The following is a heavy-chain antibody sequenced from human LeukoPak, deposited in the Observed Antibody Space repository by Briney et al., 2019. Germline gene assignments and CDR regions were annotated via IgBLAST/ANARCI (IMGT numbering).Heavy chain of an antibody. CDR3: AKDPTPTRRTAAGTV. CDR1: GFTFSSYA. CDR2: VSGSGGST. V-gene: IGHV3-23*01. J-gene: IGHJ4*02. Sequence: PGGSLTLSWAASGFTFSSYAMSWVRQAPGKGLEWVSAVSGSGGSTYYADSVKGRFTISRDNSMNTLYLQMSSLRAEDTAVYYCAKDPTPTRRTAAGTVWGQGTLVTVSS. D-gene: IGHD6-13*01.